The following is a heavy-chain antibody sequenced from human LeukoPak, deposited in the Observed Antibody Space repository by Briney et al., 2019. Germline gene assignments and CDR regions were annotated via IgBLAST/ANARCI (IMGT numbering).Heavy chain of an antibody. J-gene: IGHJ4*02. Sequence: PSETLSLTCTVSRGSIGSYYWSWIRQPPGKGLEWIGYIYYSGSTNYNPSLKSRVTISVDTSKNQFSLKLSSVTAADTAVYYCARHPPNGIAAAGGFDYWGQGTLVTVSS. CDR3: ARHPPNGIAAAGGFDY. V-gene: IGHV4-59*08. CDR2: IYYSGST. D-gene: IGHD6-13*01. CDR1: RGSIGSYY.